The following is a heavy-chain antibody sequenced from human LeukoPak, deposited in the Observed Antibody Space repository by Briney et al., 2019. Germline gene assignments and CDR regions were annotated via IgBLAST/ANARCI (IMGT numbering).Heavy chain of an antibody. V-gene: IGHV3-33*08. J-gene: IGHJ4*02. CDR3: ARDTYPYYNDSSGLAD. D-gene: IGHD3-22*01. Sequence: PGISLRLPYAASVYTFSSYGMHWARHAPGKGLEEGAAIWYEGSGKNYADTIKGRVTITRDNSINTLYLQMNSLRAEDTAMYYCARDTYPYYNDSSGLADWGQGTLVTVSS. CDR1: VYTFSSYG. CDR2: IWYEGSGK.